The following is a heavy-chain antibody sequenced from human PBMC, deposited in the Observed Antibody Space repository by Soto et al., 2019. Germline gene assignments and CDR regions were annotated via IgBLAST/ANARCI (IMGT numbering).Heavy chain of an antibody. CDR2: IIPIFGTA. D-gene: IGHD1-26*01. CDR3: ARDLPHNSFSLHGAEWELPPNDAFDI. Sequence: SVKVSCKASGGTFSSYAISWVRQAPGQGLEWMGGIIPIFGTANYAQKFQGRVTITADESTSTAYMELSSLRSEDTAVFYCARDLPHNSFSLHGAEWELPPNDAFDIWGQGTMVTVSS. J-gene: IGHJ3*02. CDR1: GGTFSSYA. V-gene: IGHV1-69*13.